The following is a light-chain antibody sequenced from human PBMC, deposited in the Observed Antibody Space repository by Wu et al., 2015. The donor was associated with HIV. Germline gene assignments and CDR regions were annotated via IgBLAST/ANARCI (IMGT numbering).Light chain of an antibody. CDR2: GTS. J-gene: IGKJ1*01. CDR1: QSISNN. CDR3: QQYNNWPRT. V-gene: IGKV3-15*01. Sequence: EIVMTQSPATLSVSPGERATLSCRASQSISNNLAWYQQKPGQAPRLLFYGTSTRATGIPARFSGSGSGTEFTLTISSMQSEDFAIYYCQQYNNWPRTFGQGTQGG.